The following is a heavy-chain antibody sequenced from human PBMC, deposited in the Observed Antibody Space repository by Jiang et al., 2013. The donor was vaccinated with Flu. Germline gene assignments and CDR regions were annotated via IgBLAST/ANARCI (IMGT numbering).Heavy chain of an antibody. CDR1: GFTFSSYG. J-gene: IGHJ4*02. CDR3: AKGGGGYSYGPLEYYFDY. CDR2: ISYDGSNK. Sequence: VQLVESGGGVVQPGRSLRLSCAASGFTFSSYGMHWVRQAPGKGLEWVAVISYDGSNKYYADSVKGRFTISRDNSKNTLYLQMNSLRAEDTAVYYCAKGGGGYSYGPLEYYFDYWGQGTLVTVSS. V-gene: IGHV3-30*18. D-gene: IGHD5-18*01.